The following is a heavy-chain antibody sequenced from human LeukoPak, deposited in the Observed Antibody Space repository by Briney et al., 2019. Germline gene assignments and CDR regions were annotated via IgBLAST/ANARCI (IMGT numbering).Heavy chain of an antibody. CDR3: AKDRRAAAANYWYFDL. D-gene: IGHD6-13*01. V-gene: IGHV3-23*01. CDR2: ISGSGGST. CDR1: GFTFSSYA. J-gene: IGHJ2*01. Sequence: GGSLRLSCAASGFTFSSYAMSWVRQAPGKGLEWVSAISGSGGSTYYADSVKGRFTISRDNSKNTLYLQMNSLRAEDTAVYYCAKDRRAAAANYWYFDLWGRGTLVTVSS.